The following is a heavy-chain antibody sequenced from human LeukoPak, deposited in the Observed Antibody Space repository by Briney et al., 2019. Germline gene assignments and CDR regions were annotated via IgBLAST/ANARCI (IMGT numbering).Heavy chain of an antibody. J-gene: IGHJ4*02. CDR1: GGSISNSRYC. Sequence: SETLSLTCTVSGGSISNSRYCWGLIRQPPGKGLEWIGGIYNSGSTYYNPSLKSRVTISVDTSKNQFSLKLSSVTAADTAVYYCARQPSGIYFDYWGQGTLVTVSS. CDR3: ARQPSGIYFDY. CDR2: IYNSGST. V-gene: IGHV4-39*01.